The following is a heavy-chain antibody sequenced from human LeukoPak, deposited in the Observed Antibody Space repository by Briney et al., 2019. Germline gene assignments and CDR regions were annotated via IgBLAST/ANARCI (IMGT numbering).Heavy chain of an antibody. J-gene: IGHJ4*02. V-gene: IGHV3-23*01. Sequence: GGSLRLSCAASGVTFSNYAMSWVRQAPGKGLEWVSTITGSGGSTYYADSVKGRFTISRDNSKNTLNLQMNSLRAEDTAVYYCAKSFSYGSGSNYCSFDYWGQGTLVTVSP. CDR3: AKSFSYGSGSNYCSFDY. D-gene: IGHD3-10*01. CDR2: ITGSGGST. CDR1: GVTFSNYA.